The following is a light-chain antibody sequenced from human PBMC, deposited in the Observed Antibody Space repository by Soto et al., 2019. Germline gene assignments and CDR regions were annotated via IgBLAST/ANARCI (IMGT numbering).Light chain of an antibody. CDR2: DTN. CDR3: GTWDSSLNTPVE. Sequence: QSVLTQPPSVSAAPGQKVTISCSGSSSNIGNNYVSWYQQLPGTAPKLLIYDTNKRPSGIPDRFSGSKSGTSATLAITGLQTGDEADYYCGTWDSSLNTPVEFGGGTKVTVL. V-gene: IGLV1-51*01. J-gene: IGLJ2*01. CDR1: SSNIGNNY.